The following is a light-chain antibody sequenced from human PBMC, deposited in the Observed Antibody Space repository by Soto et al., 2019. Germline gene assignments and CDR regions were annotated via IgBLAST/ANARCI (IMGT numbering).Light chain of an antibody. CDR3: AAWDDSLSGV. J-gene: IGLJ2*01. V-gene: IGLV1-44*01. CDR1: SSNIGSNS. Sequence: QSVLTQPPSASGTPGQRVTISCSGSSSNIGSNSVNWYQQLPGTAPKLLIYSDNRRPSGVPDRFSGSQSGTSASLAISGLQSEDEADYYCAAWDDSLSGVFGGGTKLTVL. CDR2: SDN.